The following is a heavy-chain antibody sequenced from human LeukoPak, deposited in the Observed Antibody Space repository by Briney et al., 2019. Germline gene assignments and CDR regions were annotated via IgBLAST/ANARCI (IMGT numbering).Heavy chain of an antibody. CDR2: IYPGDSDP. V-gene: IGHV5-51*01. CDR3: ARLYSADSISWFDY. J-gene: IGHJ4*02. D-gene: IGHD6-13*01. CDR1: RYRFTNYW. Sequence: GESLKISCKGSRYRFTNYWIGWVRQMPGKGLEWMGIIYPGDSDPRYSPSFQGQVTISADKSISTAYLQWSSLRASDSAVYYCARLYSADSISWFDYWGQGTLVTVSS.